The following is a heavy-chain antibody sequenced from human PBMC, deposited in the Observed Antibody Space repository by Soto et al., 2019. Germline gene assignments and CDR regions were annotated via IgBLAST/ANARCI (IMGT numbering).Heavy chain of an antibody. J-gene: IGHJ4*02. CDR2: VSGGSGVT. CDR3: AKWNGYGDY. V-gene: IGHV3-23*01. D-gene: IGHD1-1*01. Sequence: EVQLLESGGGLVQPGGSLRLSCAVSGFSFSTYGVTWVRQAPGKGLEWVSGVSGGSGVTHYADSVKGRCTITGDNSKNTVYLHMNSLRVEDTAVYYGAKWNGYGDYWGQGTLVTVSS. CDR1: GFSFSTYG.